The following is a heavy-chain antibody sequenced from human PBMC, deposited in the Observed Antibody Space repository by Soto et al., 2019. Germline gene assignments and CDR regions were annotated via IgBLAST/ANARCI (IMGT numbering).Heavy chain of an antibody. Sequence: LGESLKISCKGSGYSFTSYWISWVRQMPGKGLEWMGRIDPSDSYTNYSPSFQGHVTISADKSISTVYLQWSSLKASDTAMYYCASSIGYCSGGSCNSLYYYYGLDVWGQGTTVTVSS. D-gene: IGHD2-15*01. CDR2: IDPSDSYT. CDR1: GYSFTSYW. J-gene: IGHJ6*02. CDR3: ASSIGYCSGGSCNSLYYYYGLDV. V-gene: IGHV5-10-1*01.